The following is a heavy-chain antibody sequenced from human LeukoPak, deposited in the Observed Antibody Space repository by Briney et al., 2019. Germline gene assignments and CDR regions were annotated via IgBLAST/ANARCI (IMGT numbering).Heavy chain of an antibody. D-gene: IGHD3-22*01. V-gene: IGHV3-23*01. CDR1: GFTFSSYG. CDR2: ISGSGGST. Sequence: GGTLRLSCAASGFTFSSYGMRWVRQAPGKGLEWVSVISGSGGSTYYADSVKGRFTISRDNSKNTLYLQMNSLRAEDTAVYYCAKDNLRSYYDSTREHFDYWGQGTLVTVSS. CDR3: AKDNLRSYYDSTREHFDY. J-gene: IGHJ4*02.